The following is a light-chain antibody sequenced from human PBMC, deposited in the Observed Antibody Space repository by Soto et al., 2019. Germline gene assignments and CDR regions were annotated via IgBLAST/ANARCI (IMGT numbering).Light chain of an antibody. J-gene: IGKJ1*01. CDR3: QQYASSVT. CDR1: LSFSSTF. Sequence: EILLTQSPGSLSLSPGDRATLSCRASLSFSSTFFAWYQQKPGQAPRLLIYGASSRATGIPDRFSGSGSGTDFTLTISRLEPEDFAVYYCQQYASSVTFGQGTKVEIK. V-gene: IGKV3-20*01. CDR2: GAS.